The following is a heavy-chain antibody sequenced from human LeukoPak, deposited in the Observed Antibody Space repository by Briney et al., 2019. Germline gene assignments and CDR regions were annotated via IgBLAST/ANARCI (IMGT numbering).Heavy chain of an antibody. V-gene: IGHV1-18*01. CDR1: GYTFTNYA. CDR3: ARGGSRSRRGDDAFDI. J-gene: IGHJ3*02. CDR2: ISAYNGNT. D-gene: IGHD3-10*01. Sequence: RASVKVSCKASGYTFTNYAMNWVRQAPGRGLEWMGWISAYNGNTELAQKFQGRVTLATDASTSTAYVELRSLTSDDTAVYFCARGGSRSRRGDDAFDIWGQGTMVTVSS.